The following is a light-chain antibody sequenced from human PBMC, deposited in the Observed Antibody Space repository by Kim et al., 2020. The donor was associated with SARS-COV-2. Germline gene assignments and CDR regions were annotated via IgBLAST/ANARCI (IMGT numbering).Light chain of an antibody. V-gene: IGLV10-54*01. Sequence: QTATLTCTGNSNDVGNRGAAWLQQHQGHPPKLLSYRNNNRPSGISERFSASRSGNTASLTIIGLQPEDEADYFCSTWDSSRSAVVFGGGTQLTVL. CDR1: SNDVGNRG. CDR3: STWDSSRSAVV. J-gene: IGLJ2*01. CDR2: RNN.